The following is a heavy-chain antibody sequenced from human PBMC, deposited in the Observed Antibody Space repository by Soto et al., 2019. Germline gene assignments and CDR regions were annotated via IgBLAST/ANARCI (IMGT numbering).Heavy chain of an antibody. Sequence: PGESLKISCQAFGYSFKTYWIAWVRQMPGKGLEWMGSIYPADSDIKYSPSFQGQVTISADKSIGTAYLQWSSLKASDTAMYYCARHQRDDASRKIDCWGQGTLVTVSS. J-gene: IGHJ4*02. CDR3: ARHQRDDASRKIDC. CDR2: IYPADSDI. D-gene: IGHD3-16*01. CDR1: GYSFKTYW. V-gene: IGHV5-51*01.